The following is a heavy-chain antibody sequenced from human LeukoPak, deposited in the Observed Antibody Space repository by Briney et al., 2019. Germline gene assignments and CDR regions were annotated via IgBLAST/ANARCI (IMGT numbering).Heavy chain of an antibody. CDR1: GYTFTGYY. CDR3: ARDDYGDYGEWFDP. D-gene: IGHD4-17*01. V-gene: IGHV1-2*02. CDR2: INPNSDGT. J-gene: IGHJ5*02. Sequence: ASVKVSCKASGYTFTGYYMHWVRQAPGQGLEWMGWINPNSDGTNYAQKFQGRVTMTRDTSISTAYMELSRLRSDDTAVYYCARDDYGDYGEWFDPWGQGTLVTVSS.